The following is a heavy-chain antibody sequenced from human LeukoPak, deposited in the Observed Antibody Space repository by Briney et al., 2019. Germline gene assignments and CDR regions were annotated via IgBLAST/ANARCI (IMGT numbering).Heavy chain of an antibody. V-gene: IGHV4-61*02. D-gene: IGHD2-15*01. CDR2: IYTSGST. CDR1: GGSTSIGSYY. CDR3: ARDRDIVVVVAATPKRYNWFDP. J-gene: IGHJ5*02. Sequence: SETLCLTCTVSGGSTSIGSYYRSWIRQPAGKGLESIGRIYTSGSTNYNPSLKSRVTTSVDTSKNQFSLKLSSVTAADTAVYYCARDRDIVVVVAATPKRYNWFDPWGQGTLVTVSS.